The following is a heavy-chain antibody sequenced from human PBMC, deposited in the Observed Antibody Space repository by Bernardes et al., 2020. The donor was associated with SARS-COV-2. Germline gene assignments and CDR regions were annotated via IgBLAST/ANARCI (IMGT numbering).Heavy chain of an antibody. CDR1: GYTFTAYY. CDR3: AKLPVNLFCGVGSCGYFAP. J-gene: IGHJ5*02. CDR2: INPRNGGA. Sequence: VKVSCKASGYTFTAYYLHWVRQAPGQGLEWMGWINPRNGGANYAQKFQGRVTMTRDTSINTAYLELTRLTSDDTAIYYCAKLPVNLFCGVGSCGYFAPWGQGTLVTVSS. V-gene: IGHV1-2*02. D-gene: IGHD2-15*01.